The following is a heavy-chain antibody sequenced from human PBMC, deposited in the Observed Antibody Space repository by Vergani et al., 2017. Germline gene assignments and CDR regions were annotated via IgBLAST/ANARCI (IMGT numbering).Heavy chain of an antibody. CDR2: INHSGST. V-gene: IGHV4-34*10. J-gene: IGHJ6*03. CDR1: GGSFSGYY. Sequence: QVQLQESGPGLVKPSETLSLTCAVYGGSFSGYYWSWIRQPPGKGLEWIGEINHSGSTNYNPSLKSRVTISVDTSKNQFSLKLSSVTAADTAMYYCARVGGDYTLYYYYYYMDVWGKGTTVTVSS. D-gene: IGHD4-17*01. CDR3: ARVGGDYTLYYYYYYMDV.